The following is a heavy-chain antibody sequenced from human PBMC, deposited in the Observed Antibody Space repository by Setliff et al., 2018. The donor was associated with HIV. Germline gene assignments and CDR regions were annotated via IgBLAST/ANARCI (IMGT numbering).Heavy chain of an antibody. CDR1: GYTFTSYG. CDR3: ARQDGTTVLSKDFDY. Sequence: GASVMVSCKASGYTFTSYGVSWVRQAPGQGLEWMGWISGYSGNTNYAQKLQGRVTMTTDTSTSTAYMELSSLRSDDTAVYYCARQDGTTVLSKDFDYWGQGTLVTVSS. D-gene: IGHD4-17*01. J-gene: IGHJ4*02. V-gene: IGHV1-18*01. CDR2: ISGYSGNT.